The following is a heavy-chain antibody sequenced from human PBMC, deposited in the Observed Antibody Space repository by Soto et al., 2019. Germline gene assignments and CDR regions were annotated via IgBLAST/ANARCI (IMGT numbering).Heavy chain of an antibody. J-gene: IGHJ4*02. CDR1: GFTFSSYA. Sequence: QVQLVESGGGVVQPGRSLRLSCAASGFTFSSYAMHWVRQAPGKGLEWVAVISYDGSNKYYADSVKGRFTISRDNSKNTLYLQMNSLRAEDTAVYYCARVDEGVVDYWGQGTLVTVSS. V-gene: IGHV3-30-3*01. CDR2: ISYDGSNK. D-gene: IGHD2-21*01. CDR3: ARVDEGVVDY.